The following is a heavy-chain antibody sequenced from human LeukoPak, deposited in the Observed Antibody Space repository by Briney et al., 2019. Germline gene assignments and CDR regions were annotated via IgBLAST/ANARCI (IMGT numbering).Heavy chain of an antibody. J-gene: IGHJ4*02. CDR2: ISAYNGNT. V-gene: IGHV1-18*01. CDR3: AREGYSSSWYVIFD. D-gene: IGHD6-13*01. CDR1: GYTFTSYG. Sequence: GASVKVSCKASGYTFTSYGISWVRQAPGQGLEWMGWISAYNGNTNYAQEPQGRVTMTTDTSTSTAYMELRSLRSDDTAVYYCAREGYSSSWYVIFDWGQGTLVTVSS.